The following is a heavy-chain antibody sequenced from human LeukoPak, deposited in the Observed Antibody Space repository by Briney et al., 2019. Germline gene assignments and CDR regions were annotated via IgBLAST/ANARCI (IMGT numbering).Heavy chain of an antibody. V-gene: IGHV3-30-3*02. J-gene: IGHJ6*02. CDR3: AKDRGYCSGGNCYNQYGMDV. D-gene: IGHD2-15*01. CDR2: ISYHGRSV. CDR1: GFTFSNYA. Sequence: GGSLRLSCAASGFTFSNYAMNWGRHAPRKGREWVAIISYHGRSVDYADSLKGRFTMSRDNSKNTLSLQMNSLRAEDTAVYYCAKDRGYCSGGNCYNQYGMDVWGQGTTVTVSS.